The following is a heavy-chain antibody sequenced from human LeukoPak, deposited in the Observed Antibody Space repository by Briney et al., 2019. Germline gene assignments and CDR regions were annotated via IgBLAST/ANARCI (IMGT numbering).Heavy chain of an antibody. CDR1: GGSISSGSYY. Sequence: SETLSLTCTVSGGSISSGSYYWSWIRQPAGKGLEWIGRIYTSGSTNYNPSLKSRVTISVDTSKNQFSLKLSSVTAADTAVYYCARAPRHCSSTSCSNYWGQGTLVTVSS. CDR2: IYTSGST. D-gene: IGHD2-2*01. J-gene: IGHJ4*02. CDR3: ARAPRHCSSTSCSNY. V-gene: IGHV4-61*02.